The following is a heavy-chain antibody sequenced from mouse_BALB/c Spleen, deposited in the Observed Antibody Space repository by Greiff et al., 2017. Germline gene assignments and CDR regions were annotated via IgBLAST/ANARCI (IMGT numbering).Heavy chain of an antibody. J-gene: IGHJ3*01. CDR1: GYTFTSYW. Sequence: EVQLQQSGTVLARPGASVKMSCKASGYTFTSYWMHWVKQRPGQGLEWIGAIYPGNSDTSYNQKFKGKAKLTAVTSTSTAYMELSSLTNEDSAVYYCTRDDYDGGFAYWGQGTLVTVSA. D-gene: IGHD2-4*01. V-gene: IGHV1-5*01. CDR3: TRDDYDGGFAY. CDR2: IYPGNSDT.